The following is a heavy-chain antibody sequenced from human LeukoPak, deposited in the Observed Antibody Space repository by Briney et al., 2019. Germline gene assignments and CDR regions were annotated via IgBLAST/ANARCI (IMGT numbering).Heavy chain of an antibody. V-gene: IGHV1-18*04. J-gene: IGHJ4*02. Sequence: GASVKLSCKASGYTFTGYYMHWVRQAPGQGLEWMGWISPYKGNTKYSDKVQGRVTMTTDTSTSTAYMELRSLRSEDTAVYYCARDRGVTAVGTFGDYWGQGTLVTVSS. CDR3: ARDRGVTAVGTFGDY. CDR2: ISPYKGNT. D-gene: IGHD6-13*01. CDR1: GYTFTGYY.